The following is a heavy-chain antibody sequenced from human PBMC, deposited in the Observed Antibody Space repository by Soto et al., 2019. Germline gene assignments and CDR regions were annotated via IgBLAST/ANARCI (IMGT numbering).Heavy chain of an antibody. D-gene: IGHD3-10*01. V-gene: IGHV4-4*02. Sequence: SETLSLTCAVSSGSISSSNWWSWVRQPPGKGLEWIGEIYHSGSTNYNPSFQGQVTISVDKSINTAYLHWSSLKASDTAMYFCARPEHHYGTGSDTGSMDVWGQGTTVTVSS. CDR3: ARPEHHYGTGSDTGSMDV. CDR1: SGSISSSNW. J-gene: IGHJ6*02. CDR2: IYHSGST.